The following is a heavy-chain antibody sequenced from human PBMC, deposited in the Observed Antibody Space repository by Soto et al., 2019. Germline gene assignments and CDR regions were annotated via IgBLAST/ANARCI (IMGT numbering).Heavy chain of an antibody. J-gene: IGHJ3*02. D-gene: IGHD1-26*01. CDR1: GYTFTSYD. CDR2: INPNSGGT. CDR3: LDSGDAFDI. V-gene: IGHV1-2*02. Sequence: ASVKVSCKASGYTFTSYDINWVRQAPGQGLEWMGWINPNSGGTNYAQKFQGRVTMTRDTSISTAYMELSRLRSDDTAVYYCLDSGDAFDIWGQGTMVTVSS.